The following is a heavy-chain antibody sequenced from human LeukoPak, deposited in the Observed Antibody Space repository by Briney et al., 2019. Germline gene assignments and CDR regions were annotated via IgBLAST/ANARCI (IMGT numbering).Heavy chain of an antibody. CDR3: ARMVWGTTAAGTGYYYYYYMDV. D-gene: IGHD6-13*01. Sequence: SETLSLTCTVSNYSMTSYSYWGYIRQPPGQGLEWIANIYHSGRTYYNPSLKSRVTMSIDTSKNQFSLKLSSVTAADTAVYYCARMVWGTTAAGTGYYYYYYMDVWGKGTTVTISS. CDR2: IYHSGRT. V-gene: IGHV4-38-2*02. J-gene: IGHJ6*03. CDR1: NYSMTSYSY.